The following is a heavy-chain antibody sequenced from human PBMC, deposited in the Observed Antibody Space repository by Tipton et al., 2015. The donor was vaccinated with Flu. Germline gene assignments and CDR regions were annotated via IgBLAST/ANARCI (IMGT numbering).Heavy chain of an antibody. CDR2: ISHSGRT. CDR3: ARSTYYYGSGSSDY. CDR1: DYSISSGYY. D-gene: IGHD3-10*01. V-gene: IGHV4-38-2*01. Sequence: TLSLTCAVSDYSISSGYYWGWIRQPPGKGLEWIGCISHSGRTYYNPSLKSRVTISVDTAKNQFSQRLSSVTAADTAVYYCARSTYYYGSGSSDYWGQGTLLTVSS. J-gene: IGHJ4*02.